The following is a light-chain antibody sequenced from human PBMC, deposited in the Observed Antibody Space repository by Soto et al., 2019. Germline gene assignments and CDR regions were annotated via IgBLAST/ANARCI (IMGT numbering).Light chain of an antibody. CDR1: QRISSW. Sequence: DIQMTQSPFTLSASVGDRVTITCRASQRISSWLAWYQEKPGKAPNLLIYDASSLKSGVPSRFSGNGSGTEFTLTISSLQPDDFATYFCQQYNSYPRTFGQGTKVEIK. CDR2: DAS. CDR3: QQYNSYPRT. J-gene: IGKJ1*01. V-gene: IGKV1-5*01.